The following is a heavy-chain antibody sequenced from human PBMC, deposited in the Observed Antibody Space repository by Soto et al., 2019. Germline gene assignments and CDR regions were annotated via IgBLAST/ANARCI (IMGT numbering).Heavy chain of an antibody. V-gene: IGHV3-30-3*01. J-gene: IGHJ6*02. CDR2: ISYDGSNK. D-gene: IGHD6-6*01. Sequence: QVPLVESGGGVVQPGRSLRLSCAASGFTFSSYAMHWVRQAPGKGLEWVAVISYDGSNKYYADSVKGRFTISRDNSKNTLYLQMNSLRAEDTAVYYCARTYSSSLGLSMDVWGQGTTVTVSS. CDR3: ARTYSSSLGLSMDV. CDR1: GFTFSSYA.